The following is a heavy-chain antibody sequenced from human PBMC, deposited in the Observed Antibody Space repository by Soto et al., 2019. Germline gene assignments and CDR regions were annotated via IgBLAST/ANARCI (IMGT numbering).Heavy chain of an antibody. D-gene: IGHD6-13*01. Sequence: GGSLRLSCVASGFTFSDYYMGWVRQAPGKGLEYISYIVTSSAYTNYADSVKGRFSISRDNAKNSLHLVMNSLRAEDSGVYYCARLRASSWYMGGYLDYWGLGTQVTVSS. CDR3: ARLRASSWYMGGYLDY. J-gene: IGHJ4*02. CDR1: GFTFSDYY. CDR2: IVTSSAYT. V-gene: IGHV3-11*06.